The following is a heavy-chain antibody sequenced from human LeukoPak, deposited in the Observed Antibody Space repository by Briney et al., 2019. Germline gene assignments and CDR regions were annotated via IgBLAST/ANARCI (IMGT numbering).Heavy chain of an antibody. V-gene: IGHV4-39*01. CDR3: ARQYYDNTGYYYFDY. Sequence: PSETLSLTCSVSGDAITGSSYYWGWIRQPPGKGLEWIGSMYYSGSTYSNPSLKSRVTMSADTSKNQFSLKLSSVSAADTAVYYCARQYYDNTGYYYFDYWSQGTLVTVSS. J-gene: IGHJ4*02. CDR2: MYYSGST. CDR1: GDAITGSSYY. D-gene: IGHD3-22*01.